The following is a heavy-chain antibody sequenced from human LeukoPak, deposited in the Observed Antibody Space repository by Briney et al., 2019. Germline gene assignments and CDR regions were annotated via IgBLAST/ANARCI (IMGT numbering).Heavy chain of an antibody. CDR2: ISTYNGNS. CDR1: GYTFTSYS. Sequence: ASVKVFCKASGYTFTSYSINWVRQAPGQGLEWMGWISTYNGNSNYAQKLQGRVTMTTDTSTSTAYMELRSLRSDDTAMYYCAKDRWRDGSSSFDNWGQGTLVTVSS. D-gene: IGHD6-6*01. V-gene: IGHV1-18*01. CDR3: AKDRWRDGSSSFDN. J-gene: IGHJ4*02.